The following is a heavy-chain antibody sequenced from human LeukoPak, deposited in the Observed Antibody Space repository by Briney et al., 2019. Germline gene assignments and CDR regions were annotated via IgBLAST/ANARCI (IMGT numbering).Heavy chain of an antibody. CDR2: IYYSGST. D-gene: IGHD3-16*02. J-gene: IGHJ5*02. CDR3: ARGGIMITFGGVIASQFANWFDP. V-gene: IGHV4-59*12. CDR1: GGSISR. Sequence: SETLSLTCTVSGGSISRSWIRQPPGKELEWIGYIYYSGSTNYNPSLKSRVTISVDTSKNQFSLKLSSVTAADTAVYYCARGGIMITFGGVIASQFANWFDPWGQGTLVTVSS.